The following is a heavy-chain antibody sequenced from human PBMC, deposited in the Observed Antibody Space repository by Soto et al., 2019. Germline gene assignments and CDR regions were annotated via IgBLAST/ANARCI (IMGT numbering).Heavy chain of an antibody. J-gene: IGHJ3*02. Sequence: QVQLQESGPGLVKPAGTLSLPCAVSGGSVSSSNWWCWVRQSPGEVLERMGEIYHSGSAHYNPSPKSRAAISLDKSKNQFSLRLTSVTAADTAVYYCARVPGVVVSADDAFDIWGPGTRVIVSS. CDR3: ARVPGVVVSADDAFDI. V-gene: IGHV4-4*02. CDR2: IYHSGSA. CDR1: GGSVSSSNW. D-gene: IGHD2-21*02.